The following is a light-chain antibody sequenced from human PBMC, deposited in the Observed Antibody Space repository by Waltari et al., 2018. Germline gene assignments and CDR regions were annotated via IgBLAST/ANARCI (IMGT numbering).Light chain of an antibody. Sequence: EIVMTQSPATLSVSPGERATLSCRASQSVSSNLAWYQQQPGQAPRLLIYGATTRATCIPARFSGSGSGTEFTLTISSLQSEDFAIYYCQQYNNWPPQDAFGQGTKLEIK. CDR1: QSVSSN. V-gene: IGKV3-15*01. J-gene: IGKJ2*01. CDR2: GAT. CDR3: QQYNNWPPQDA.